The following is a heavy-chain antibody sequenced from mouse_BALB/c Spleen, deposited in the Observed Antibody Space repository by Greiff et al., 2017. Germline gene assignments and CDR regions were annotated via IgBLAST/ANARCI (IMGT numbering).Heavy chain of an antibody. CDR3: VREDTAVVEGFAY. J-gene: IGHJ3*01. Sequence: QVQLQQSGPGLVAPSQSLSITCTVSGFSLTSYDISWIRQPPGKGLEWLGVIWTGGGTNYNSAFMSRLSISKDNSKSQVFLKMNSLQTDDTAIYYCVREDTAVVEGFAYWGQGTLVTVSA. CDR1: GFSLTSYD. V-gene: IGHV2-9-2*01. CDR2: IWTGGGT. D-gene: IGHD1-1*01.